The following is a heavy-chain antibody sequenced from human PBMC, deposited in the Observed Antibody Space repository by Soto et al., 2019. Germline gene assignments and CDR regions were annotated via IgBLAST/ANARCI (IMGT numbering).Heavy chain of an antibody. V-gene: IGHV3-73*01. D-gene: IGHD3-16*01. CDR1: GFTFSGSA. CDR2: IRSKANSYAT. J-gene: IGHJ6*02. CDR3: TSPGGPTYYYYGMDV. Sequence: EVQLVESGGGLVQPGGSLKLSCAASGFTFSGSAMHWVRQASGKGLEWVGRIRSKANSYATAYAASVKGRFTISRDDSKNTAYLQMNSLKTEDTAVYYCTSPGGPTYYYYGMDVWGQGTTVTVSS.